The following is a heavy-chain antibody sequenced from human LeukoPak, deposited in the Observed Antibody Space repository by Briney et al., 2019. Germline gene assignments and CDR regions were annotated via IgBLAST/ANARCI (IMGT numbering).Heavy chain of an antibody. CDR2: IIPIFGTA. CDR1: GGTFSSYA. Sequence: SVKVSFKASGGTFSSYAISWVRQAPGQGLEWMGGIIPIFGTANYAQKFQGRVTITADKDTSTAYMQLSSLRSEDTAVYYCARVNRGSSSLGHYYYYMDVWGKGTTVTVSS. D-gene: IGHD6-6*01. J-gene: IGHJ6*03. V-gene: IGHV1-69*06. CDR3: ARVNRGSSSLGHYYYYMDV.